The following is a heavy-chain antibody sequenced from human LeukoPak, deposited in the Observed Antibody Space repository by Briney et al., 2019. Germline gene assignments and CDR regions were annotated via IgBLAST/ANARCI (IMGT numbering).Heavy chain of an antibody. V-gene: IGHV3-21*01. CDR2: ISISSIYI. Sequence: GGSLRLSCAASGFTFSSYNMNWVRQAPGKGLDWVSSISISSIYIYYADSVKGRFTISRDNAENSLSLQMNSLRAEDTAVYYCARDSGDGSGTYYPYGMDVWGQGTTVTVSS. CDR3: ARDSGDGSGTYYPYGMDV. D-gene: IGHD3-10*01. CDR1: GFTFSSYN. J-gene: IGHJ6*02.